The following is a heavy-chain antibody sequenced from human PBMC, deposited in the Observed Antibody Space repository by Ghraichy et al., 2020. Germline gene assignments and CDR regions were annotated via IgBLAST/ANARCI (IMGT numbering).Heavy chain of an antibody. V-gene: IGHV4-59*01. CDR1: GGSINNYY. CDR3: ARDNVEVVGPLYYYYGMDV. J-gene: IGHJ6*02. CDR2: IYYIGST. Sequence: SETLSLTCTVSGGSINNYYWSWIRQPPGKGLEWIGYIYYIGSTNYNPSLKSRVTISVDTSKNQFSLKLSSVTAADTAVYYCARDNVEVVGPLYYYYGMDVWGQGTTVTVSS. D-gene: IGHD2-15*01.